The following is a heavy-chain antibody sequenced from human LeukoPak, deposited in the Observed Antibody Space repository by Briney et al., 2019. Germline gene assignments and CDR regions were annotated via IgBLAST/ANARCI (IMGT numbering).Heavy chain of an antibody. D-gene: IGHD6-6*01. CDR2: ISSSSSYI. J-gene: IGHJ5*02. CDR1: GFTFSSYS. V-gene: IGHV3-21*01. Sequence: KSGGSLRLSCAAAGFTFSSYSMNWVRQAPGKGLEWVSSISSSSSYIYYADSVKGRFTISRDNAKNSLYLQMNSLRAEDTAVYYCARDLGPEYSSSPWGQGTLVTVSS. CDR3: ARDLGPEYSSSP.